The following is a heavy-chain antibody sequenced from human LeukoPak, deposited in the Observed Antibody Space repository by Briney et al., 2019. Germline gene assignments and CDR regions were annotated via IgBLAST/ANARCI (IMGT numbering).Heavy chain of an antibody. CDR2: ISGGGDIT. CDR1: GLAVSSNY. CDR3: AKAHSGSFYSGIH. J-gene: IGHJ4*02. Sequence: GVSLRLTCAASGLAVSSNYMTWVRQAPGKGLEWVSAISGGGDITYYAGSVKGRFTISRDNSKNTLYLQVSSLRADDTAVYYCAKAHSGSFYSGIHWGQGTLVTVSS. D-gene: IGHD1-26*01. V-gene: IGHV3-23*01.